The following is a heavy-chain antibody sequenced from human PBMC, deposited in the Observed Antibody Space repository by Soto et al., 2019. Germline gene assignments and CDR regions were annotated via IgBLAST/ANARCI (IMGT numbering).Heavy chain of an antibody. CDR3: ARGNYAYYYMDV. CDR1: GGSISSGGYY. V-gene: IGHV4-31*03. Sequence: SETLSLTCTVSGGSISSGGYYWSWIRQHPGKGLEWIGYIYYSGSTYYNPSLKSRVTISVDTSKNQFSLKLSSVTAADTAVYYCARGNYAYYYMDVWGQVTTVTVSS. J-gene: IGHJ6*03. CDR2: IYYSGST.